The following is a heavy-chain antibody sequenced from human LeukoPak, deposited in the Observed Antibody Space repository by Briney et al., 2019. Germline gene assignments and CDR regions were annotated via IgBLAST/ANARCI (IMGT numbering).Heavy chain of an antibody. D-gene: IGHD3-10*01. CDR2: FSGSGGST. CDR1: GFTFSNYA. Sequence: GGSLRLSCAASGFTFSNYAMSWVRQAPGKGLEWVSAFSGSGGSTYYADSVKGRFTISRDNSKNTLYLQMNSVRAEDTAVYFCARGGVDHYGSGTYYLMYYFDHWGQGALVTVSS. V-gene: IGHV3-23*01. CDR3: ARGGVDHYGSGTYYLMYYFDH. J-gene: IGHJ4*02.